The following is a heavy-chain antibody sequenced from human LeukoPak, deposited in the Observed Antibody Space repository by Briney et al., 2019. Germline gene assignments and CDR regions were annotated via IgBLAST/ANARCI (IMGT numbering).Heavy chain of an antibody. V-gene: IGHV4-31*03. CDR3: ARGPSVATIFGGRAFDI. J-gene: IGHJ3*02. D-gene: IGHD3-3*01. CDR2: ICYSGSI. Sequence: SETLSLTCTVSGGSISSGNYYWSWIRQHPGKGLEWIGNICYSGSIYYNPSLKSRVTISVDTSKNQFSLKLSSVTAADTAVYYCARGPSVATIFGGRAFDIWGQGTMVTVSS. CDR1: GGSISSGNYY.